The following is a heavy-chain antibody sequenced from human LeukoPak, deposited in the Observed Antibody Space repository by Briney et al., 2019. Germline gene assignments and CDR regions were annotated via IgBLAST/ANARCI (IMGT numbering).Heavy chain of an antibody. CDR1: GYTFINYW. D-gene: IGHD3-9*01. Sequence: GESLKISCRCSGYTFINYWIGWVRQMPGKGLEWMGIIYGSDYDTTYSPSFQGQVTISADKSISTAYLQWSSLKASDTAMYYCARRDYDILTGYAPFDYWGQGTLVTVSS. CDR2: IYGSDYDT. J-gene: IGHJ4*02. CDR3: ARRDYDILTGYAPFDY. V-gene: IGHV5-51*01.